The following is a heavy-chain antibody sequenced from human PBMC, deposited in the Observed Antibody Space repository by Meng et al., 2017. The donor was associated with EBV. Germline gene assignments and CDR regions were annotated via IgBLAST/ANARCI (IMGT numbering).Heavy chain of an antibody. CDR2: FLPRLGAP. CDR1: GGPFRYYA. CDR3: ASESGRGYTPDY. J-gene: IGHJ4*02. V-gene: IGHV1-69*01. Sequence: QVHLVQAAAEVKKPGSSVKVSCKTSGGPFRYYAISWVRHAPGQGLEWLGGFLPRLGAPNYAQKFHGRVKITADESTSTHYMDLSSLRSEDTAIYYCASESGRGYTPDYWGQGTLVTVSS. D-gene: IGHD3-10*01.